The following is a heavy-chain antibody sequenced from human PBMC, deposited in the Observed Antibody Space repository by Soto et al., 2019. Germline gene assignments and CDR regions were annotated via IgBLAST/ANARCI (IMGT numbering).Heavy chain of an antibody. CDR1: GGSISSGGYY. D-gene: IGHD4-17*01. CDR2: IYYSGST. V-gene: IGHV4-31*03. Sequence: QVQLQESGPGLVKPSQTLSLTCTVSGGSISSGGYYWSWIRQHPGKGLEWIGYIYYSGSTYYNPSLTSRVTISLDTSKNQFSLKLSSVTAADTAVYYCARDRTVTKGDAFDIWGQGTMVTVSS. J-gene: IGHJ3*02. CDR3: ARDRTVTKGDAFDI.